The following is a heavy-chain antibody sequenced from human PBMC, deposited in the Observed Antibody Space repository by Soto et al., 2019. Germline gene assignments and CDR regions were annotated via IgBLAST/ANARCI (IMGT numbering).Heavy chain of an antibody. Sequence: QITLKEAGPTLVKPTQTLTLTCMFSGFSLTTSGAAVAWIRQSPGKALEWLALIYWDDDKRYNPSLKSRLTITKDTSKNHVVRTMTNMDPVDTGTYYCAHRPVVVGAYYFDYWGQGTLVTVSS. V-gene: IGHV2-5*02. CDR1: GFSLTTSGAA. J-gene: IGHJ4*02. D-gene: IGHD2-21*01. CDR3: AHRPVVVGAYYFDY. CDR2: IYWDDDK.